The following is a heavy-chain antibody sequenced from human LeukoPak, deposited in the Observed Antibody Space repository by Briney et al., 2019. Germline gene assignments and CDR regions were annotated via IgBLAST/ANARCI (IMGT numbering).Heavy chain of an antibody. CDR2: ISGYNGNT. Sequence: ASVKVSFKASGYTSTSYGISWVRQAPGQGLEWMGWISGYNGNTNYAQKVQGRVTMTKDTYTSTAHMELRSLRSDDTAVYYCATDGIEVAGSFDSWGQGTLVTVSS. CDR3: ATDGIEVAGSFDS. J-gene: IGHJ4*02. V-gene: IGHV1-18*01. D-gene: IGHD6-19*01. CDR1: GYTSTSYG.